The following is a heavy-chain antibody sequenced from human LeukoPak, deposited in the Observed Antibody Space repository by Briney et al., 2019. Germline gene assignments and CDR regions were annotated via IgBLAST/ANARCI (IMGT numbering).Heavy chain of an antibody. CDR2: IIPILGIA. CDR3: ARGNYYGSGSYYAHDY. CDR1: GGTFSSYA. D-gene: IGHD3-10*01. J-gene: IGHJ4*02. V-gene: IGHV1-69*04. Sequence: SVKVSCKASGGTFSSYAISWVRQAPGQGLEWMGRIIPILGIANYARKFQGRVTITADKSTSTAYMELSSLRSEDTAVYYCARGNYYGSGSYYAHDYWGQGTLVTVSS.